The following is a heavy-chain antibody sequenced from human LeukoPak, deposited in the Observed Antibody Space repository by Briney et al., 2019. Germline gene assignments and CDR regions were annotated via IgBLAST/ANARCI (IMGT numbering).Heavy chain of an antibody. D-gene: IGHD5-24*01. Sequence: SETLSLTCTVSGGCISSYYWSWIRQPPGKELEWIGYIYYSGSTNYNPSLKSRVTISVDTSKNQFSLNLSSVTAADTAVYYCARIRWLQLYVDYWGQGTLVTVSS. CDR1: GGCISSYY. J-gene: IGHJ4*02. CDR3: ARIRWLQLYVDY. CDR2: IYYSGST. V-gene: IGHV4-59*01.